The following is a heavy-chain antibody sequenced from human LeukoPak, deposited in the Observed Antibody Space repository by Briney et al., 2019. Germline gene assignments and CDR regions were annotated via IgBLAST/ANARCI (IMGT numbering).Heavy chain of an antibody. CDR3: ARRGRSSSLDVPWFDS. D-gene: IGHD6-6*01. Sequence: ASVTVSFKSSGVTLSSFTITWVWQAPGPGLERMGGIFPVIGTGNYAQKFQGRVTITADESTRTAYMELTSLRSEDTAVYYCARRGRSSSLDVPWFDSWGQGTLVTVSS. V-gene: IGHV1-69*13. J-gene: IGHJ5*01. CDR1: GVTLSSFT. CDR2: IFPVIGTG.